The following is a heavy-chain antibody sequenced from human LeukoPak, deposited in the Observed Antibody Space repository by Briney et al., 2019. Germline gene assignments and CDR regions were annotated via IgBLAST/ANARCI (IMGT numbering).Heavy chain of an antibody. CDR1: GGSISSYY. CDR3: ARQGRIVATITFFDY. CDR2: IYYSGST. V-gene: IGHV4-59*05. Sequence: SETLSLTCTVSGGSISSYYWSWIRQPPGKGLEWIGSIYYSGSTYYNPSLKSRVTISVDTSKNQFSLKLSSVTAADTAVYYCARQGRIVATITFFDYWGQGTLVTVSS. J-gene: IGHJ4*02. D-gene: IGHD5-12*01.